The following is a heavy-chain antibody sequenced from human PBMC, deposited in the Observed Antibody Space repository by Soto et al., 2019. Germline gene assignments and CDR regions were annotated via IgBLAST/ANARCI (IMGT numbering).Heavy chain of an antibody. Sequence: GESLKISCKGSGYSFTSYWIGWVRQMPGKGLECMGIIYPGDSDTRYSPSFQGQVTISADKSISTAYLQWSSLKASDTAMYYCAGTSAAGKYYYGMDVWGQGTTVTVSS. CDR2: IYPGDSDT. V-gene: IGHV5-51*01. CDR1: GYSFTSYW. D-gene: IGHD6-13*01. CDR3: AGTSAAGKYYYGMDV. J-gene: IGHJ6*02.